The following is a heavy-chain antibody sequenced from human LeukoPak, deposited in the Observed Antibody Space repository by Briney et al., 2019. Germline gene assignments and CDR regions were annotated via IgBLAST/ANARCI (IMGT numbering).Heavy chain of an antibody. Sequence: QSGGSLRLSCAASGFTVSSSYMSWVRQAPGKGLEWVSTISDNGGGTYYADSVKGRFTISRDNSKNTLFLQMNSLRAEDSAVYYCAADRERDPSVYYLVGGQGTLITVSS. D-gene: IGHD3-22*01. J-gene: IGHJ4*02. V-gene: IGHV3-23*01. CDR3: AADRERDPSVYYLV. CDR2: ISDNGGGT. CDR1: GFTVSSSY.